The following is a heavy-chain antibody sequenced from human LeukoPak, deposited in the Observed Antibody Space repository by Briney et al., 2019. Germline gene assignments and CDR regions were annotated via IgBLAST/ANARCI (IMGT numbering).Heavy chain of an antibody. CDR3: AKGRALEVVAAFNY. CDR2: ISGSGANT. Sequence: SGGSLRLSCAASGFTFSSYAMGWVRQAPGKGLEWVSAISGSGANTYYADSVKGRFTISRDNSKNTLYLQTNSLRADDTAVYYCAKGRALEVVAAFNYWGQGTVVTVSS. J-gene: IGHJ4*02. D-gene: IGHD2-15*01. CDR1: GFTFSSYA. V-gene: IGHV3-23*01.